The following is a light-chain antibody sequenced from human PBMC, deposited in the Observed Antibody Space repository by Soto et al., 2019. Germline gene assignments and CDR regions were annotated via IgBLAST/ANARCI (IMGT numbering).Light chain of an antibody. V-gene: IGLV1-47*02. CDR3: AAWDDSLSGPWV. J-gene: IGLJ3*02. CDR2: SNN. Sequence: QSVLTQPPSASGTPGQRVTISCSGSSSNIGSNYVYWYQQLPGTAPKLLIYSNNQRPSGVPDRFSGSKSGTSASLAISGLRSEDEADYYCAAWDDSLSGPWVFGGGTKRPS. CDR1: SSNIGSNY.